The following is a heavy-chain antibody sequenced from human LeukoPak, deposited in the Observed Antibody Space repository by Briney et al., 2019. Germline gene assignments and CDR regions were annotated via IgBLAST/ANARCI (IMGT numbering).Heavy chain of an antibody. J-gene: IGHJ6*02. D-gene: IGHD2-2*01. CDR3: ARETGYCSSTSCLADYYYYGMDV. Sequence: GGSLRLSCAASGFTFSSYGMHWVRQAAGKGLEWVAVIWYDGSNKYYADSVKGRFTISRDNSKNTLYLQMNSLRAEDTAVYYCARETGYCSSTSCLADYYYYGMDVWGQGTTVTVSS. CDR1: GFTFSSYG. V-gene: IGHV3-33*01. CDR2: IWYDGSNK.